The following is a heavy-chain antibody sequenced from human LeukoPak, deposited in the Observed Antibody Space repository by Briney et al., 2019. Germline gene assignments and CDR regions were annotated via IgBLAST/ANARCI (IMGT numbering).Heavy chain of an antibody. Sequence: GESLKISCQGSGYSFTSYWIAWVRQMPGKGLEWMGIIYPGDSETRYSPSFQGQVTISADKSISTAYLQWSSLKASDTAMYYCARRAVTTGDYMDVWGKGTTVTVSS. J-gene: IGHJ6*03. D-gene: IGHD4-11*01. CDR2: IYPGDSET. V-gene: IGHV5-51*01. CDR3: ARRAVTTGDYMDV. CDR1: GYSFTSYW.